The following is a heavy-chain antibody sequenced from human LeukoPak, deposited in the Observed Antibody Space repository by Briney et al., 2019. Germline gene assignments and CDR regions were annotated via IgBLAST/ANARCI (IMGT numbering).Heavy chain of an antibody. CDR1: GITFSSYS. CDR2: ISGNNNYI. D-gene: IGHD3-10*01. CDR3: ARDLRVWYGTAEI. V-gene: IGHV3-21*01. Sequence: GGSLRLSCAASGITFSSYSMNWVHQDPGKGMEWVSSISGNNNYIYYADSVKGRFTISRDNAKSSLYLQMNSLTADDTAIYYCARDLRVWYGTAEIWGQGTMVTVSS. J-gene: IGHJ3*02.